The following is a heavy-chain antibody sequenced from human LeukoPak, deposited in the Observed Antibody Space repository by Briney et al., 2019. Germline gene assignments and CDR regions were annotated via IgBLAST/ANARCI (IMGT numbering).Heavy chain of an antibody. D-gene: IGHD5-18*01. J-gene: IGHJ4*02. CDR2: ISGSGGST. V-gene: IGHV3-23*01. CDR1: GFTFSSYA. CDR3: AKNKETGIQLWLLGYFDY. Sequence: GGSLRLSCAASGFTFSSYAMSWVRQAPGKGLEWVSAISGSGGSTYYADSVKGRFTISRDNSKNTLYLQMNSLRAEDTAVYYCAKNKETGIQLWLLGYFDYWGQGTLVTVSS.